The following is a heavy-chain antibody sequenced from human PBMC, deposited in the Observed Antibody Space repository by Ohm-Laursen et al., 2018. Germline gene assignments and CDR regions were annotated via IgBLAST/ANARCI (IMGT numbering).Heavy chain of an antibody. CDR3: AKEGEGIFDSSYFFDY. CDR2: ISSSSSYI. Sequence: SLRLSCAASGFTFSSYSMNWVRQAPGKGLEWVSSISSSSSYIYYADSVKGRFTISRDNSKNTLLLQMSWLRAEDTAVYYCAKEGEGIFDSSYFFDYWGQGALVTVSS. V-gene: IGHV3-21*04. CDR1: GFTFSSYS. J-gene: IGHJ4*02. D-gene: IGHD3-22*01.